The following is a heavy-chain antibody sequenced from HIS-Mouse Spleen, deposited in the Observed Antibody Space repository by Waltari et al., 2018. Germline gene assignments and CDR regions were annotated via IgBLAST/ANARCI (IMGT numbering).Heavy chain of an antibody. CDR3: ARAPTSTVTFDY. CDR1: GFTGSSHY. Sequence: EVQLVESGGGLIQPGGSLRLSCAASGFTGSSHYMIWVRQAPGKGLEWVSVIYSGGSTYYADSVKGRFTISRDNSKNTLYLQMNSLRAEDTAVYYCARAPTSTVTFDYWGQGTLVTVSS. D-gene: IGHD4-17*01. J-gene: IGHJ4*02. V-gene: IGHV3-53*01. CDR2: IYSGGST.